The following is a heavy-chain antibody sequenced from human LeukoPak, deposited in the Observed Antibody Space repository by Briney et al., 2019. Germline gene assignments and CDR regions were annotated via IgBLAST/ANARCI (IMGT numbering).Heavy chain of an antibody. V-gene: IGHV3-33*01. D-gene: IGHD2-15*01. CDR3: ARDVGYCSGGSCFQYYFDY. CDR2: IWYDGSNK. CDR1: GFTFSSYG. Sequence: GGSLRLSCAASGFTFSSYGMHWVRQAPGKGLEWVAVIWYDGSNKYYADSVKGRFTISRDNSKNTLYLQMNSLRAEDTAVYYCARDVGYCSGGSCFQYYFDYWGQGTLVTVSS. J-gene: IGHJ4*02.